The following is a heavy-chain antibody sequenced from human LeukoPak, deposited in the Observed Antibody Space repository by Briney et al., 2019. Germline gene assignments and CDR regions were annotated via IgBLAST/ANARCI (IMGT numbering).Heavy chain of an antibody. V-gene: IGHV4-59*01. J-gene: IGHJ6*03. CDR2: IHDSGST. CDR3: ARVGSYCMDV. CDR1: GGSISSYY. Sequence: SETLSLTCTVSGGSISSYYWSWIRQPPGKALEWIGYIHDSGSTNYNPSLKSRVTISIDTSKNQFSLKLSSVTAADTAVYYCARVGSYCMDVWGKGPTVTVSS. D-gene: IGHD1-26*01.